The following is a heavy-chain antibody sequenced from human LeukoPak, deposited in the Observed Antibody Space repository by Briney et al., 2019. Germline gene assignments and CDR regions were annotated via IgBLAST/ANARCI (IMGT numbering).Heavy chain of an antibody. D-gene: IGHD2-21*01. J-gene: IGHJ4*02. CDR3: AKERAGDTNPYYFDY. V-gene: IGHV3-23*01. Sequence: GGSLRLSCAASGFTFSTYAMSWVRQAPGKGLEWVSTISGSGANTYYADSVRGRFTISRDNSKNTLYLHMNSLRAEDTAVYYCAKERAGDTNPYYFDYWGQGTLVTVSS. CDR2: ISGSGANT. CDR1: GFTFSTYA.